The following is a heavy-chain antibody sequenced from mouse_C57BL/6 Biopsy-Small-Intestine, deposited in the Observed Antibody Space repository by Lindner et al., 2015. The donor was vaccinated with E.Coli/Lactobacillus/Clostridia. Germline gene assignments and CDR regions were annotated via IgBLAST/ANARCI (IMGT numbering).Heavy chain of an antibody. D-gene: IGHD2-4*01. Sequence: VQLQESGPELVKPGDSVKISCKASGYPFTGYFMNWVMQSHGKSLEWIGRINPYNGDTFYNQKFKGKATLTVDKSSSTAHMELRSLTSEDSAVYYCARGDYDPYYAMDYWGQGTSVTVSS. CDR2: INPYNGDT. CDR1: GYPFTGYF. V-gene: IGHV1-20*01. CDR3: ARGDYDPYYAMDY. J-gene: IGHJ4*01.